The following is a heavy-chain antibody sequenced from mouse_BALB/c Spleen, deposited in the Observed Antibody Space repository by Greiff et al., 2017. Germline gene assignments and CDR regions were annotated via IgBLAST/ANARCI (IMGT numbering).Heavy chain of an antibody. V-gene: IGHV7-3*02. CDR2: IRNKANGYTT. J-gene: IGHJ2*01. CDR1: GFTFTDYY. CDR3: ARDNPFDY. Sequence: EVQGVESGGGLVQPGGSLRLSCATSGFTFTDYYMSWVRQPPGKALEWLGFIRNKANGYTTEYSASVKGRFTISRDNSQSILYLQMNTLRAEDSATYYCARDNPFDYWGQGTTLTVSS.